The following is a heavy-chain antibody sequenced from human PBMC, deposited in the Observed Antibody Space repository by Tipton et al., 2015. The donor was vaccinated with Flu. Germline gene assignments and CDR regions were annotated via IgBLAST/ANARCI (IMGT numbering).Heavy chain of an antibody. Sequence: SLRLSCAASGFTFSSYSMNWVRQAPGKGLEWVSYISSSSSYTNYADSVKGRFTISRDNAKNSLYLQMNSLRAEDTAVYYCARDIGAWYYYDSSGTDAFDIWGQGTMVTVSS. CDR2: ISSSSSYT. D-gene: IGHD3-22*01. CDR1: GFTFSSYS. CDR3: ARDIGAWYYYDSSGTDAFDI. V-gene: IGHV3-21*05. J-gene: IGHJ3*02.